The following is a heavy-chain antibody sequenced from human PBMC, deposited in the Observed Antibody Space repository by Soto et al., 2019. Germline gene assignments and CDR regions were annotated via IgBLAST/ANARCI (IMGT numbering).Heavy chain of an antibody. CDR2: INHSGST. CDR3: ARERGSSWWGRDYYYGMDV. CDR1: GGSFSGYY. J-gene: IGHJ6*02. V-gene: IGHV4-34*01. D-gene: IGHD6-13*01. Sequence: SETLSLTCAVYGGSFSGYYWSWIRQPPGKGLEWIGEINHSGSTNYNPSLKSRVTISVDTSKNQFSLKLSSVTAADTAVYYCARERGSSWWGRDYYYGMDVWGQGTTVTVSS.